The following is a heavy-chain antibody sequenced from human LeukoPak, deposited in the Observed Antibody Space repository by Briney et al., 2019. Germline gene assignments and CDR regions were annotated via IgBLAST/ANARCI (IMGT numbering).Heavy chain of an antibody. CDR2: VSGSGDST. CDR1: GFTFSSYA. J-gene: IGHJ5*02. Sequence: GGSLRLSCAASGFTFSSYAMNWVRQAPGKGLEWVSSVSGSGDSTYYADSVKGRFTISRDKSKNTLYLQMNSLRAEDTAVYYCTRSLNYYDSSGHYPNWFDPWGQGTLVTVSS. D-gene: IGHD3-22*01. V-gene: IGHV3-23*01. CDR3: TRSLNYYDSSGHYPNWFDP.